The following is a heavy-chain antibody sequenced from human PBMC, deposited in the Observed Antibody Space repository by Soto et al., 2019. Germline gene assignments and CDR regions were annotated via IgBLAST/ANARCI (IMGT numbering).Heavy chain of an antibody. CDR1: GFTFSSYG. V-gene: IGHV3-33*01. J-gene: IGHJ6*02. CDR2: IWYDGSNK. CDR3: ARALQGFGELSPRPHIGRGPYYYYGMDV. D-gene: IGHD3-10*01. Sequence: GGSLRLSCAASGFTFSSYGMHWVRQAPGKGLEWVAVIWYDGSNKYYADSVKGRFTISRDNSKNTLYLQRNSLGAEDTAVYYCARALQGFGELSPRPHIGRGPYYYYGMDVWGQGTTVTVSS.